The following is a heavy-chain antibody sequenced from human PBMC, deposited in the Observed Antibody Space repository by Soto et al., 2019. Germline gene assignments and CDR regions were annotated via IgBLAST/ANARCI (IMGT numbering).Heavy chain of an antibody. CDR2: IDTSGST. CDR1: GGSISNYY. D-gene: IGHD3-3*01. Sequence: SETLSLTCTVSGGSISNYYCNWIRQPAGKGLEWIGRIDTSGSTIYNPSLKSRVTMSVDTSKQEFSLKLSSVTAADTALYYCARGGQDFWSGPFGYWGRGALVTVSS. V-gene: IGHV4-4*07. CDR3: ARGGQDFWSGPFGY. J-gene: IGHJ4*02.